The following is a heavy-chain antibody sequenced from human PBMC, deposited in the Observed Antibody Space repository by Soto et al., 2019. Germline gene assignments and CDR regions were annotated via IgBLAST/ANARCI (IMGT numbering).Heavy chain of an antibody. CDR3: ATSMVYYSYYYYGMDV. J-gene: IGHJ6*02. CDR1: GFTFSSYA. Sequence: GSLRLSCAASGFTFSSYAMSWVRQAPGKGLEWVSAISGSGGSTYYADSVKGRFTISRDNSKNTLYLQMNSLRAEDTAVYYCATSMVYYSYYYYGMDVWGQGTTVTVSS. CDR2: ISGSGGST. D-gene: IGHD3-10*01. V-gene: IGHV3-23*01.